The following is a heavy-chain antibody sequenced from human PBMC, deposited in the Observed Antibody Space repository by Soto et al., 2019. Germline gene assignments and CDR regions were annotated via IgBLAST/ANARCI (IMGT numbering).Heavy chain of an antibody. CDR1: GFTFSSYG. CDR2: ISYDGSNK. D-gene: IGHD2-15*01. J-gene: IGHJ6*02. Sequence: GESLKISCAASGFTFSSYGMHWVRQAPGKGLEWVAVISYDGSNKYYADSVKGRFTISRDNSKNTLYLQMNSLRAEDTAVYYCAKDLAGPGGSSYYHYGMDVWGQGTTVTVSS. CDR3: AKDLAGPGGSSYYHYGMDV. V-gene: IGHV3-30*18.